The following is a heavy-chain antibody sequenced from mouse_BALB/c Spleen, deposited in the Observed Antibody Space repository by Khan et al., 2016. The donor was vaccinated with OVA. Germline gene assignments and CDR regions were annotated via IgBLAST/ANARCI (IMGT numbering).Heavy chain of an antibody. CDR3: ARDRFDY. V-gene: IGHV1-7*01. CDR2: INPTSGYT. J-gene: IGHJ2*01. Sequence: QIQLVQSGAEQAKPGASVKMSCKTSGYTFSSYWMHWVKQRPGQGLEWIGYINPTSGYTEYNEKFKDKATLSADKSSSTAYMQLTSLTSEDSAVYYCARDRFDYWGQGTTLTVSS. CDR1: GYTFSSYW.